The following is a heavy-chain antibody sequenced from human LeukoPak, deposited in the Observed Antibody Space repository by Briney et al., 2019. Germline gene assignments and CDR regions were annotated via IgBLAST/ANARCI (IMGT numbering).Heavy chain of an antibody. J-gene: IGHJ4*02. CDR3: ARFDRYGYSQYFDY. V-gene: IGHV4-30-4*01. CDR1: GGSISSGDYY. D-gene: IGHD5-18*01. CDR2: IYYSAST. Sequence: SETLSLTCTVSGGSISSGDYYWSWIRQPPGKGLEWIGYIYYSASTYYNPSRKSRVTISVDTSKNQFSLKLSSVTAADTAVYYCARFDRYGYSQYFDYWGQGTLVTVSS.